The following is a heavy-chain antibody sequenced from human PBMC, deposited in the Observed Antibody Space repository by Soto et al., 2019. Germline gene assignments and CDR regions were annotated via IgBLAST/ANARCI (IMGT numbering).Heavy chain of an antibody. Sequence: SETLALSCAVSGGSSTSGSYYSWSWIRQSQGKGLEWIGYIYYRGTTRYNTSLKSRDTLSVDTYENQFSLKLRSVTAAETAVYYCARDFVAGSTWFDPWGQGILVTVSS. D-gene: IGHD6-19*01. J-gene: IGHJ5*02. CDR1: GGSSTSGSYYS. V-gene: IGHV4-61*01. CDR3: ARDFVAGSTWFDP. CDR2: IYYRGTT.